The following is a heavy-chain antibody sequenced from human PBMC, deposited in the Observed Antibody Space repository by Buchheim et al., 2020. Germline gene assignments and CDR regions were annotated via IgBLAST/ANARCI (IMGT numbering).Heavy chain of an antibody. V-gene: IGHV5-51*01. CDR2: INPSDSDT. J-gene: IGHJ6*02. Sequence: EVRLVQSGAEVKKPGESLNISCKGSGFSFTNYYIAWVRQVPGKGLEWLGTINPSDSDTYYSPSFQGQVAISADKSISTAYLQWSGLKASDTAIYYCARCLFGDYGSHYYGMDVWGQGTT. CDR1: GFSFTNYY. D-gene: IGHD4-17*01. CDR3: ARCLFGDYGSHYYGMDV.